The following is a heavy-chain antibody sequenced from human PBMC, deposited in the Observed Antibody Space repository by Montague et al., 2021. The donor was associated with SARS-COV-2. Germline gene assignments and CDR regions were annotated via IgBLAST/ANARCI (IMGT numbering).Heavy chain of an antibody. CDR2: IFHSGHT. D-gene: IGHD3-10*01. CDR3: ARQPYLASAYYFDY. Sequence: SETLSLTCSVSGASITTYYWSWIRQAPGKGLERTAYIFHSGHTNYNPSLRSRVAISIDTSRDQFSLSLTSITAADTAVYYCARQPYLASAYYFDYWGLGTLVTVSS. V-gene: IGHV4-59*01. CDR1: GASITTYY. J-gene: IGHJ4*02.